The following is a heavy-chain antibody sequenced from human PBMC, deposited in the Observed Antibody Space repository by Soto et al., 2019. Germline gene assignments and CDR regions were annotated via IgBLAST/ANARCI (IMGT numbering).Heavy chain of an antibody. V-gene: IGHV1-2*02. CDR1: GYTFTGYY. D-gene: IGHD5-18*01. CDR3: ALLPVDTAMTYYFDY. Sequence: ASVKVSCKASGYTFTGYYMHWVRQAPGQGLEWMGWINPNSGGTNYAQKFQGRVTMTRDTSISTAYMELSRLRSDDTAVYYCALLPVDTAMTYYFDYWGQGTLVTAPQ. CDR2: INPNSGGT. J-gene: IGHJ4*02.